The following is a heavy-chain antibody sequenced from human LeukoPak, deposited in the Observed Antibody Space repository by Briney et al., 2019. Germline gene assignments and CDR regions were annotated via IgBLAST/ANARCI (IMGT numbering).Heavy chain of an antibody. V-gene: IGHV4-59*01. Sequence: SETLSLTCTVSGGSISSYYWSWIRQPPGKGLEWIGYIYYSGSTNYNPSLKSRVTISVDTSKNQFSLKLSSVTAADTAAYYCARVGAAAGTWGQGTLVTVSS. D-gene: IGHD6-13*01. CDR3: ARVGAAAGT. J-gene: IGHJ4*02. CDR2: IYYSGST. CDR1: GGSISSYY.